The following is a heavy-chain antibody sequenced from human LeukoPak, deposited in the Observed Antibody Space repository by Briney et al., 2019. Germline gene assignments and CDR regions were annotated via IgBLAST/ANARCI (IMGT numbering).Heavy chain of an antibody. Sequence: GGSLRLSCAASGFTFDDYGMTWVRQAPGKGLEWVSGINWNGGTTGYADSVKGRFTISRDNAKNSLYLQMNSLRAEDTAVYYCARDLYDSSGYTRDVPFDYWGQGTLVTVSS. CDR1: GFTFDDYG. V-gene: IGHV3-20*04. CDR2: INWNGGTT. J-gene: IGHJ4*02. CDR3: ARDLYDSSGYTRDVPFDY. D-gene: IGHD3-22*01.